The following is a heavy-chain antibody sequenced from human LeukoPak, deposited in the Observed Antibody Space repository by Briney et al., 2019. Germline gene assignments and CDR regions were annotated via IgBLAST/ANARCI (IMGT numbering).Heavy chain of an antibody. V-gene: IGHV3-7*01. Sequence: PGGSLRLSCAASEFIFSGYWMNWVRQAPGKGLEWVANIKQDGSEKQYVDSVRGRFTISRDNAKNSQYLQMNSLRVEDTAVYYCARDGFVGAADYWGQGTLVTVSS. J-gene: IGHJ4*02. CDR1: EFIFSGYW. CDR2: IKQDGSEK. CDR3: ARDGFVGAADY. D-gene: IGHD6-13*01.